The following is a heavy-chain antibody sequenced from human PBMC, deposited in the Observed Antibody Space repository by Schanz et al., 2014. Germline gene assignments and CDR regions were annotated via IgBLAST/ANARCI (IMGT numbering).Heavy chain of an antibody. CDR3: ARSYSSGWYPYYYGMDV. CDR2: ISYDGRNK. V-gene: IGHV3-30*03. D-gene: IGHD6-19*01. J-gene: IGHJ6*02. Sequence: QVQLVESGGGVVQPGRSLRLSCAGSGFSFSGFGMHWVRQAPGKGLEWVAVISYDGRNKYFADSVKGRFTISRDNSKNTLFLQVNSLRAEDTAVYYCARSYSSGWYPYYYGMDVWGQGTTVTVSS. CDR1: GFSFSGFG.